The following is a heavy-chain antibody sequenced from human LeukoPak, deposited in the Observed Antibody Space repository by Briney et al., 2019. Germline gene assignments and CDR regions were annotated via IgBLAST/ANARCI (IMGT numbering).Heavy chain of an antibody. J-gene: IGHJ4*02. V-gene: IGHV4-39*01. CDR1: GGSIKSGADY. CDR2: IYYGGDT. CDR3: ARPDYSSSWYSLHFDY. D-gene: IGHD6-13*01. Sequence: SETLSLTCTVSGGSIKSGADYWTWIRQPPGKGLEWIGSIYYGGDTYYNPSLQSRVAISVDTSKNQFSLKLSSVTAADTAVYYCARPDYSSSWYSLHFDYWGQGALVTVSS.